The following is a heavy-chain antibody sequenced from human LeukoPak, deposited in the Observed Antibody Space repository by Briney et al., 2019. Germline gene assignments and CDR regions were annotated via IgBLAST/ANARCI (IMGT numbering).Heavy chain of an antibody. CDR1: GFTFSSYA. Sequence: GGSLRLSCAASGFTFSSYAMSWVRQAPGKGLEWVSAISGSGGSTYYADSVKGRFTISRDNSKNTLYLQMDSLRAEDTAVYYCAKDISGWYGSFAFDIWGQGTMVTVSS. V-gene: IGHV3-23*01. CDR3: AKDISGWYGSFAFDI. J-gene: IGHJ3*02. D-gene: IGHD6-19*01. CDR2: ISGSGGST.